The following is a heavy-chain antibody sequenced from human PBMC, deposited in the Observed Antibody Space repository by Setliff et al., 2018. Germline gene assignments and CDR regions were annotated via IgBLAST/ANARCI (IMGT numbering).Heavy chain of an antibody. V-gene: IGHV4-34*01. CDR1: GGSFSGYY. J-gene: IGHJ4*02. D-gene: IGHD3-10*01. CDR3: ARGVVRGVIRFDY. Sequence: PSETLSLTCAVYGGSFSGYYWSWIRQPPGKGLEWIGEINHSGSTNYNPSLKSRVTISVDTSKNQFSLKLSSVTAADTAVYYCARGVVRGVIRFDYWGQGTRVTVSS. CDR2: INHSGST.